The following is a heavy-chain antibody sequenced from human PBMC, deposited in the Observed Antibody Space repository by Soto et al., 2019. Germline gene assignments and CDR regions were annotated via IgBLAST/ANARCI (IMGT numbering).Heavy chain of an antibody. Sequence: SLNVSYKASGFTFTLSVVRGVREDRGPRLEWIGWIVVGSGNTKYAQKFKERVTITRDMSTSTAYMELSSLRSGDTAVYYCAAITVGGREGTFDYWGQ. J-gene: IGHJ4*01. V-gene: IGHV1-58*01. CDR1: GFTFTLSV. CDR2: IVVGSGNT. D-gene: IGHD4-4*01. CDR3: AAITVGGREGTFDY.